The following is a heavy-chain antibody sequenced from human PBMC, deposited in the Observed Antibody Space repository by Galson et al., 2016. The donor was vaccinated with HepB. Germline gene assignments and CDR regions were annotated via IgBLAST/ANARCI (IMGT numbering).Heavy chain of an antibody. V-gene: IGHV3-30*18. J-gene: IGHJ4*02. D-gene: IGHD3-16*01. CDR2: ISYDGSNK. CDR3: AKVSVWYGISHGSLDY. CDR1: GFRFSTYG. Sequence: SLRLSCAASGFRFSTYGMHWVRQAPGKGLEWVAVISYDGSNKYYADSVKGRFTISRDNSKNTLYLQMNSLRAEDTAGYYCAKVSVWYGISHGSLDYWGQGTLVTVSS.